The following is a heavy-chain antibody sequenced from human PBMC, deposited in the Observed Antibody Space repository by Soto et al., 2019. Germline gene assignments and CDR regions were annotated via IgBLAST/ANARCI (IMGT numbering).Heavy chain of an antibody. J-gene: IGHJ4*02. Sequence: SETLSLTCTVSGGSISSYYWSWIRQPPGKGLEWIGYIYYSGSTNYNPSLKSRVTIAVDTSKNQFSLKLSSVTAADTAVYYCARAHSSGYYYVDYWGQGTLVTVSS. CDR3: ARAHSSGYYYVDY. D-gene: IGHD3-22*01. CDR1: GGSISSYY. V-gene: IGHV4-59*01. CDR2: IYYSGST.